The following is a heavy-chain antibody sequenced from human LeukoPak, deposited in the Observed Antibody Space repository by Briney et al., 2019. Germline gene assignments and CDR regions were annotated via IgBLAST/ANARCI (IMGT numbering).Heavy chain of an antibody. V-gene: IGHV1-8*02. CDR2: MNPNSGNT. J-gene: IGHJ6*03. CDR1: GYTFTSYD. D-gene: IGHD2-15*01. CDR3: ARGVVAATFYYYMDV. Sequence: ASVKVSCKASGYTFTSYDINWVRQATGQGLEWMGWMNPNSGNTGYAQKFRGRVTLTRDTSLSTAYMEVSGLRSDDTAVYYCARGVVAATFYYYMDVWGKGTTVTVSS.